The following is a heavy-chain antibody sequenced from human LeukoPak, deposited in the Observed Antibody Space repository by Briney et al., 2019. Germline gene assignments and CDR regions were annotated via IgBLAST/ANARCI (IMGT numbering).Heavy chain of an antibody. D-gene: IGHD6-13*01. CDR3: ARLTGAAAGTSGVGY. Sequence: SVKVSCRASGGTFSSYAISWVRQAPGQGLEWMGRIIPILGIANYAQKFQGRVTITADKSTSTAYMELSSLRSEDTAVYYCARLTGAAAGTSGVGYWGQGTLVTVSS. CDR1: GGTFSSYA. CDR2: IIPILGIA. V-gene: IGHV1-69*04. J-gene: IGHJ4*02.